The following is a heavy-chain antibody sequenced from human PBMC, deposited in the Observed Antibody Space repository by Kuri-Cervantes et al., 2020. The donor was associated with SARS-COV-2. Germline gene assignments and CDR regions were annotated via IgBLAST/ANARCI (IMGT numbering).Heavy chain of an antibody. V-gene: IGHV1-69*05. CDR3: ARDPTPHYDFWSGSYYFDY. Sequence: SVKVSCKASGGTFSSYAISWVRQAPGQGLEWMGGIIPIFGTASYAQKFQGRATMTRDTSTSTVYMELSSLRSEDTAVYYCARDPTPHYDFWSGSYYFDYWGQGTLVTVSS. D-gene: IGHD3-3*01. J-gene: IGHJ4*02. CDR1: GGTFSSYA. CDR2: IIPIFGTA.